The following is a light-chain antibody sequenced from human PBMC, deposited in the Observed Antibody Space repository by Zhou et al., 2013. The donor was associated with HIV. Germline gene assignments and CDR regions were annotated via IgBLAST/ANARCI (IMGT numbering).Light chain of an antibody. J-gene: IGKJ3*01. Sequence: DIQMTQSPSTLSASVGDRVTITCRASQNINMWLAWYQQKPGKAPKLLIFKTSMLGKGVPSRFSGTGSGTDFTLTINNLQPDDSGSYFCQVYNSYPRTFG. CDR3: QVYNSYPRT. CDR1: QNINMW. CDR2: KTS. V-gene: IGKV1-5*03.